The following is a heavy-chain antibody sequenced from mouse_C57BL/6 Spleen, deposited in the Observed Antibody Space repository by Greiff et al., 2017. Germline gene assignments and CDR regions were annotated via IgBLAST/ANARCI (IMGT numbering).Heavy chain of an antibody. V-gene: IGHV1-53*01. Sequence: QVQLQQPGTELVKPGASVKLSCKASGYTFTSYCMHWVKQRPGQGLEWIGNINPSNGGTNYNEKFKSKATLTVDKSSSTAYMQLSSLTSEDSAVYYCARRVYYYGSRWDYFDYWGQGTTLTVS. CDR1: GYTFTSYC. CDR3: ARRVYYYGSRWDYFDY. CDR2: INPSNGGT. J-gene: IGHJ2*01. D-gene: IGHD1-1*01.